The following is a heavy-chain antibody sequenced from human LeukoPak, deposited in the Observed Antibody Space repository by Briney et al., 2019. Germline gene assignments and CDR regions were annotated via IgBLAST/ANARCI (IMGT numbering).Heavy chain of an antibody. D-gene: IGHD2-21*01. CDR2: IHYSGST. Sequence: TSETLSLTCAVSGGSISSYHWIWIRQPPGKGLEWIGYIHYSGSTNYNPSLKSRVTTSVDTSKKQFSLKLRSVTAADTAVYYCARSVSWGLLVRDDAFDIWGQGTMVTVSS. J-gene: IGHJ3*02. CDR1: GGSISSYH. CDR3: ARSVSWGLLVRDDAFDI. V-gene: IGHV4-59*08.